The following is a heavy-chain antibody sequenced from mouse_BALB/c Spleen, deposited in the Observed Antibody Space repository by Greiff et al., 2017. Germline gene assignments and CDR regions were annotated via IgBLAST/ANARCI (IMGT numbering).Heavy chain of an antibody. CDR1: GYSITSDYA. D-gene: IGHD2-4*01. CDR2: ISYSGST. V-gene: IGHV3-2*02. Sequence: EVKLVESGPGLVKPSQSLSLTCTVTGYSITSDYAWNWIRQFPGNKLEWMGYISYSGSTSYNPSLKSRISITRDTSKNQFFLQLNSVTTEDTATYFCARSGRLRAWFAYWGEGALVTVSA. J-gene: IGHJ3*01. CDR3: ARSGRLRAWFAY.